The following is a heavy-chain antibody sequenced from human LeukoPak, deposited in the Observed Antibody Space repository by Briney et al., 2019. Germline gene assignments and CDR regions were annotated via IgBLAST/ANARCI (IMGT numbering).Heavy chain of an antibody. CDR2: IWFDGRNK. V-gene: IGHV3-33*01. J-gene: IGHJ6*03. CDR3: ARDTVASYYYYYMDA. D-gene: IGHD4-23*01. Sequence: PGRSLRLSCAASGFTFSSYGMHWVRQAPGKGLEWVSVIWFDGRNKYYADSVRGRFTISRDNSKNTLYLQMNSLTAEDTAVYYCARDTVASYYYYYMDAWGKGTMVTVSS. CDR1: GFTFSSYG.